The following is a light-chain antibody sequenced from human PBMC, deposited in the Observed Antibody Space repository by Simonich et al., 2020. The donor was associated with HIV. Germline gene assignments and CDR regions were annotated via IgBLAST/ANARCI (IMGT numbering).Light chain of an antibody. J-gene: IGKJ3*01. CDR2: GTS. Sequence: EILMTQSPATLSVSPGERATLSCRASQSVSSNLAWYQQKPGQAPRLVIYGTSTRATGIPARFSGSVSGTEFTLTISSMQSEDFAVYYCQQYDNWPLTFGPGTKVDIK. V-gene: IGKV3-15*01. CDR1: QSVSSN. CDR3: QQYDNWPLT.